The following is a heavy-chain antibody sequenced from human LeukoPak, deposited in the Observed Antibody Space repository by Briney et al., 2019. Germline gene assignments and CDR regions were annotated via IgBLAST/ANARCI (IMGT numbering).Heavy chain of an antibody. J-gene: IGHJ4*02. CDR2: HKPNGGAS. CDR3: ARAYDSSPFDC. CDR1: GYTFTGYY. Sequence: ASVRVSYKASGYTFTGYYMHWVRQAPGQGLEWMGWHKPNGGASSYAQKFQGRVTMTRDTSISTAYMELGRLTSDDTAVYYCARAYDSSPFDCWGQGTLVTVSS. V-gene: IGHV1-2*02. D-gene: IGHD3-22*01.